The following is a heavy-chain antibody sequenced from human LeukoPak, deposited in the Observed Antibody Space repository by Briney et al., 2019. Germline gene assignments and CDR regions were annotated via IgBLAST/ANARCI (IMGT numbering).Heavy chain of an antibody. V-gene: IGHV1-18*01. CDR2: ISAYNGNT. Sequence: GASVKVSCKASGYTLTSYGISWVRQAPGQGLEWMGWISAYNGNTRYAQKLQGRVTMTTDSSTSTAYMELSRLRSDDTAVYYCARDRLRLGYERTNWFDPWGQGTLVTVSS. CDR3: ARDRLRLGYERTNWFDP. CDR1: GYTLTSYG. J-gene: IGHJ5*02. D-gene: IGHD2-15*01.